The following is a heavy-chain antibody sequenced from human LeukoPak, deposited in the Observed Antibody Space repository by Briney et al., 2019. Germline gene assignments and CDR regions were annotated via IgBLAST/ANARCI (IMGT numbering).Heavy chain of an antibody. Sequence: PGGSLRLSCAASGFTFSSYWMHWVRQAPGKGLVWVSRINSDGSSTSYADSVKGRFTISRDNAKNTLYLQMNSLRAEDTAVYYCARDLGPGYSYGSTYYYYYGMDVWGQGTTVTVSS. V-gene: IGHV3-74*01. D-gene: IGHD5-18*01. CDR1: GFTFSSYW. CDR3: ARDLGPGYSYGSTYYYYYGMDV. J-gene: IGHJ6*02. CDR2: INSDGSST.